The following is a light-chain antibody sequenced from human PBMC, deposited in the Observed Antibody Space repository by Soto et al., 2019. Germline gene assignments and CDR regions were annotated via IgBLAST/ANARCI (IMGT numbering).Light chain of an antibody. CDR2: GAS. V-gene: IGKV3-20*01. CDR3: HQYGSSPYT. Sequence: EIVLTHSPGTLSISPGERATLSCRASQSVSSSYLAWYQQKPGQAPRLLIYGASSRATGIPDRFSGSGSGTDFTLTISRLEPEDFAVYYCHQYGSSPYTFGQGTKVDIK. CDR1: QSVSSSY. J-gene: IGKJ2*01.